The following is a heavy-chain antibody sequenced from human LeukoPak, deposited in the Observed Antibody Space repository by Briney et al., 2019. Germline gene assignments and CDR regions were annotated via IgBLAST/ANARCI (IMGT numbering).Heavy chain of an antibody. CDR3: ARETSYYDILTGYYFDY. CDR1: GFTFSSYW. D-gene: IGHD3-9*01. CDR2: INHNGNVN. V-gene: IGHV3-7*01. Sequence: GGSLRLSCAASGFTFSSYWMNWARQAPGKGLEWVASINHNGNVNYYVDSVKGRFTISRDNAKNSLYLQMNSLRAEDTAVYYCARETSYYDILTGYYFDYWGQGTLVTVSS. J-gene: IGHJ4*02.